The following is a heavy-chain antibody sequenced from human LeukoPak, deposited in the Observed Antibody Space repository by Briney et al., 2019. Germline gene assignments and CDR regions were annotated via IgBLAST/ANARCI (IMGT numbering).Heavy chain of an antibody. CDR3: ARGVSSSWYYDYYYMDV. Sequence: GASVKVSCKASGYTFTSYGISWVRQAPGQGLEWMGWISAYNGNTNYAQKLQGRVTMTTDTSTSTAYMELRSLRSDDTAVYYCARGVSSSWYYDYYYMDVWGKGTTVTVSS. CDR1: GYTFTSYG. CDR2: ISAYNGNT. V-gene: IGHV1-18*01. D-gene: IGHD6-13*01. J-gene: IGHJ6*03.